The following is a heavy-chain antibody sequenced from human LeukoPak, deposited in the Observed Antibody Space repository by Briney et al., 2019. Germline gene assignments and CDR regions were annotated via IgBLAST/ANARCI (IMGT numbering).Heavy chain of an antibody. D-gene: IGHD6-13*01. J-gene: IGHJ4*02. CDR2: IYSGGSS. V-gene: IGHV3-53*05. Sequence: PGGSLRLSCAASGFTVSNNYMSWVRQAPGKGLEWVSVIYSGGSSYYADSVKGRFTISRDNSKNSLYLQMNSLRTEDTALYYCAKDMESAAAGIDYWGQGTLVTVSS. CDR3: AKDMESAAAGIDY. CDR1: GFTVSNNY.